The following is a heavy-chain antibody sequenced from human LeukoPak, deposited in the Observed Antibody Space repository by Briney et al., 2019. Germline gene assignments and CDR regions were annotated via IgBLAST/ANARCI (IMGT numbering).Heavy chain of an antibody. CDR1: RFTFSSYA. D-gene: IGHD3-10*01. J-gene: IGHJ4*02. CDR2: ITESGGST. V-gene: IGHV3-23*01. Sequence: PGGSLRLSCAASRFTFSSYAMSWVRQAPGKGLEWVSGITESGGSTYYADSVKGRFTTSRDNSKNTLYLQMNSLRAEDAAVYYCAKVRGGYFDYWGQGTLVTVSS. CDR3: AKVRGGYFDY.